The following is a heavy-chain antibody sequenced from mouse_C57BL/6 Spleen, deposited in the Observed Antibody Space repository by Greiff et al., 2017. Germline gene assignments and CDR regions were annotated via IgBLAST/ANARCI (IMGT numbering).Heavy chain of an antibody. D-gene: IGHD2-4*01. CDR2: IDPETGGT. CDR1: GYTFTDYE. Sequence: QVQLQQSGAELVRPGASVTLSCKASGYTFTDYEMHWVKQTPVPGLEWIGAIDPETGGTAYIQKVKGKAILTAEKPSSTAYMELRSLTSEDSAVYYCTRGKIYYDYPWFAYWGQGTLVTVSA. J-gene: IGHJ3*01. V-gene: IGHV1-15*01. CDR3: TRGKIYYDYPWFAY.